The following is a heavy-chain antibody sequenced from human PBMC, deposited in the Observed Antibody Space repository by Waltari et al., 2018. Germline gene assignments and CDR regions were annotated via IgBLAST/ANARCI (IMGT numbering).Heavy chain of an antibody. CDR2: IYPTVRA. CDR1: GDSIHCES. V-gene: IGHV4-4*09. CDR3: ARSSLGSNRAGTYARYFYYMDV. J-gene: IGHJ6*03. Sequence: QVQLQQSGPGLVNLSESLSLGCTVPGDSIHCESWSWIRQPTGNGLEWVGYIYPTVRASYKPSLERRVTISLDTSNNQVSLRLHSVTAADTAVYFCARSSLGSNRAGTYARYFYYMDVWGKGTAVTVSS. D-gene: IGHD2-2*01.